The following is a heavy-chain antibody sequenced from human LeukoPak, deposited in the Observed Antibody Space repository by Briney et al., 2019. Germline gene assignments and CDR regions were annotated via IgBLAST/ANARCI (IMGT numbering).Heavy chain of an antibody. J-gene: IGHJ4*02. CDR3: ASRRYYYDSSGYYLDY. Sequence: ASVKVSCKASEDIFSGHYIHWMRQTPGQGPEWMGWINPDSGGTNYAQKFQGRVTMTRDTSISTAYMELSSLRSEDTAVYYCASRRYYYDSSGYYLDYWGQGTLVTVSS. D-gene: IGHD3-22*01. CDR1: EDIFSGHY. V-gene: IGHV1-2*02. CDR2: INPDSGGT.